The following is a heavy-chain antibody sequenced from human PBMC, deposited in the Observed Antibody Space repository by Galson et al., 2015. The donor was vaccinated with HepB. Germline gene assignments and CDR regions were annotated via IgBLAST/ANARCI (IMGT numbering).Heavy chain of an antibody. CDR1: GISLDSYA. J-gene: IGHJ4*02. Sequence: SLRLSCATSGISLDSYAMHWVRQAPGQGLEWMAVISYDGGTTFHADSVKGRFTISRDNSGKTLYLQMNSLRSDDTAIYYCAYGSGSYFLDNWGQGTLVTVSS. V-gene: IGHV3-30*14. CDR2: ISYDGGTT. D-gene: IGHD3-10*01. CDR3: AYGSGSYFLDN.